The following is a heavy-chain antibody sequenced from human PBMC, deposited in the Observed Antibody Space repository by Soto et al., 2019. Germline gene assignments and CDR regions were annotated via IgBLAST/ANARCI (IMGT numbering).Heavy chain of an antibody. CDR2: IYYSGST. CDR1: GGSISSYY. CDR3: ARHQGGYDSNFDY. Sequence: SETLSLTCTVSGGSISSYYWSWIRQPPGKGLEWIGYIYYSGSTNYNPSLKSRVTISVDTSKNQFSLKLSSVTAADTAVYYCARHQGGYDSNFDYWGQGTLVTVSS. V-gene: IGHV4-59*08. D-gene: IGHD5-12*01. J-gene: IGHJ4*02.